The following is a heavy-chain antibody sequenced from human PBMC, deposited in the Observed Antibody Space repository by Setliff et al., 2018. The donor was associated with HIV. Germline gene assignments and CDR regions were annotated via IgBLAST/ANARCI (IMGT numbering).Heavy chain of an antibody. CDR2: MRSSGST. D-gene: IGHD5-18*01. J-gene: IGHJ4*02. V-gene: IGHV4-61*09. CDR3: ARDPSDGYGHFDY. Sequence: SETLSLTCTVTGGSIGSGSFYWRCIRQPAGKGLECVGHMRSSGSTNHNPSLKSRVTISVDTSKNQFSLKLSSVTAADTAVYYCARDPSDGYGHFDYWGQGALVTVSS. CDR1: GGSIGSGSFY.